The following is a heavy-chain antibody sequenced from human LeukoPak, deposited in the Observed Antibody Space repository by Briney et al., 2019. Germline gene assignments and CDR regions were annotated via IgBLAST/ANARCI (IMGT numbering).Heavy chain of an antibody. CDR1: GGSISSSSYY. CDR2: IYYSGST. D-gene: IGHD6-13*01. CDR3: ARRSSSSYNWFDP. J-gene: IGHJ5*02. V-gene: IGHV4-39*01. Sequence: PSETLSLTCTVSGGSISSSSYYWGWIRQPPGKGLEWVGSIYYSGSTYYNPSLKSRVTICVDTSKNQFSLKLSSVTAADTAVYYCARRSSSSYNWFDPWGQGTLVTVSS.